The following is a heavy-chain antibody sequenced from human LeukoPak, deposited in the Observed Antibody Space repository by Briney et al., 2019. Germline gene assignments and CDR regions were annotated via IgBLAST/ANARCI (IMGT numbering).Heavy chain of an antibody. Sequence: GGSLRLSCASSGFTFIRNARHGVRQAPGKGREGVAVTSYEGDNQYYADSVKGRFTLSRDNAKNSMYLQMNSLRAEDMALYYCAKHSHSGSSTFRISYFHNWGQGTLVTVSS. V-gene: IGHV3-30*04. CDR3: AKHSHSGSSTFRISYFHN. CDR2: TSYEGDNQ. J-gene: IGHJ1*01. CDR1: GFTFIRNA. D-gene: IGHD6-13*01.